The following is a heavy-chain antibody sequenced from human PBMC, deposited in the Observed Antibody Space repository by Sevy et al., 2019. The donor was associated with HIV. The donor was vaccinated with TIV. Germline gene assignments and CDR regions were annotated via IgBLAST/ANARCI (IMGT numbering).Heavy chain of an antibody. V-gene: IGHV3-7*04. CDR1: GFTFSSNW. Sequence: GGSLRLSCTVSGFTFSSNWMSWVRQAPGKGLEWVANIKEDGSQKFYVDSVKGRVTSSIDNAKNSLYLQMNSLRAEDTAVYYCTRGGGGNYRHFDYWGQGTLVTVSS. CDR2: IKEDGSQK. J-gene: IGHJ4*02. D-gene: IGHD1-26*01. CDR3: TRGGGGNYRHFDY.